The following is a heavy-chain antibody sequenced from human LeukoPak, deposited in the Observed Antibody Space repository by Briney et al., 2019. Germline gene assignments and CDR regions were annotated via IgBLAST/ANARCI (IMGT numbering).Heavy chain of an antibody. J-gene: IGHJ6*02. Sequence: PGGSLRLSCAASGFIFSSYAMHWVRQAPGKGLEWVAVISYDGSNKYYADSVKGRFTISRDNSKDTLYLQMNSLRAEDTAVYYCARDLGFLEWAYYYGMDVWGQGTTVTVSS. CDR1: GFIFSSYA. V-gene: IGHV3-30*04. CDR3: ARDLGFLEWAYYYGMDV. CDR2: ISYDGSNK. D-gene: IGHD3-3*01.